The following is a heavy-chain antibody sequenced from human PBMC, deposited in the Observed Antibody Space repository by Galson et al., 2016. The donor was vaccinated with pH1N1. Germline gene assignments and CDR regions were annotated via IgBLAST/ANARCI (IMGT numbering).Heavy chain of an antibody. CDR1: GDSISSVSYY. V-gene: IGHV4-31*03. CDR3: ARCYRENLWGGSIYYYSMHV. CDR2: IHYNGGT. Sequence: TLSLTCTVSGDSISSVSYYWSWIRQLPGKGLEWIGHIHYNGGTFYNPSLQSRISMSMDTSKNHFSLNLTSVTAADPAVSYSARCYRENLWGGSIYYYSMHVSGQGTKVTVS. J-gene: IGHJ6*03. D-gene: IGHD2-2*01.